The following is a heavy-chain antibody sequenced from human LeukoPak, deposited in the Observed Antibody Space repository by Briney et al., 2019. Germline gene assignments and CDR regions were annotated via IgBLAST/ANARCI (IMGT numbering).Heavy chain of an antibody. J-gene: IGHJ3*02. V-gene: IGHV1-8*01. Sequence: ASVKVSCKASGYTFTSYDINWVRQATGQGLEWMGWMNPNSGNTGYAQKFQGRVTMTRNTSISTAYMELSSQRSEDTAVYYCASVVVVPALADDAFDIWGQGTMVTVSS. CDR1: GYTFTSYD. D-gene: IGHD2-2*01. CDR2: MNPNSGNT. CDR3: ASVVVVPALADDAFDI.